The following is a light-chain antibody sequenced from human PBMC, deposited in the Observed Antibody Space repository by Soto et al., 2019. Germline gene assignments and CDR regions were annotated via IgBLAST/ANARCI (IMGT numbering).Light chain of an antibody. V-gene: IGKV3-15*01. CDR2: GAF. CDR1: QSVTYN. J-gene: IGKJ4*01. Sequence: EIVMTQSPATLSVSPGETATLSYRASQSVTYNLAWYQQKPGQGPRLLIYGAFTRATGIPARFSGSGYGTEFTLTISSLQSEDFAVYYCQQYKNWPPLPFGGGTKVEIK. CDR3: QQYKNWPPLP.